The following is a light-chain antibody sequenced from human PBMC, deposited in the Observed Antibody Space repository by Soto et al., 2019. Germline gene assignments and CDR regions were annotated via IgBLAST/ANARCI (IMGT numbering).Light chain of an antibody. V-gene: IGLV1-40*01. CDR3: QSYASSLSGSVV. Sequence: QSVLTQPPSVSGAPGQRVTISCTGSSSNIGAGYDVHWYQQLPGTAPKLLIYGNSNRPSGVPDRFSGSKSGTSASLAITGLQAEDEAAYSCQSYASSLSGSVVFGTGTKVTVL. J-gene: IGLJ1*01. CDR1: SSNIGAGYD. CDR2: GNS.